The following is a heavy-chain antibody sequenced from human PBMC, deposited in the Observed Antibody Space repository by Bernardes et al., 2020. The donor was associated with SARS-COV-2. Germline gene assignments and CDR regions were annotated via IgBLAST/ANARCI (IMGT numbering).Heavy chain of an antibody. CDR2: IYSGGST. V-gene: IGHV3-66*01. CDR3: ARDLAVAGTGFAFDY. Sequence: GGSLRLSRAASGFTVSSNYMSWVRQAPGKGLEWVSVIYSGGSTYYADSVKGRFTISRDNSKNTLYLQMNSLRAEDTAVYYCARDLAVAGTGFAFDYWGQGTLVTVSS. CDR1: GFTVSSNY. J-gene: IGHJ4*02. D-gene: IGHD6-19*01.